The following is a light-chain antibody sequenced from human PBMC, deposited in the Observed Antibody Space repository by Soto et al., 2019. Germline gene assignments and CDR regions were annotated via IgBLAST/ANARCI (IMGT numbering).Light chain of an antibody. Sequence: NFMLTQPHSVSVSPGKTVTISCTRSSGSIASNYVQWYQQRPGSSPTTVIYYDKERPSRVPDRFSGSIDSSSNSASLTISGLKTEDEADYYCQSYDSTNWVFGGGTKLTVL. CDR3: QSYDSTNWV. CDR1: SGSIASNY. V-gene: IGLV6-57*01. CDR2: YDK. J-gene: IGLJ3*02.